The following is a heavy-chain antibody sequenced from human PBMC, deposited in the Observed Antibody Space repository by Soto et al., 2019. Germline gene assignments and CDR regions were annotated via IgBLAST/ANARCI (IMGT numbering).Heavy chain of an antibody. Sequence: EVQLVESGGGLVKPGASLRLSCTASGFTFNYAWMSWVRQAPGKGLEWVARIRTKTDDEATDYAAPVKGRFSVSRDDSKNTVHLQMNSLKTEDTAVYYCANGAPTGTFFDYWGQGILVTVSS. V-gene: IGHV3-15*01. D-gene: IGHD3-10*01. CDR1: GFTFNYAW. CDR2: IRTKTDDEAT. J-gene: IGHJ4*02. CDR3: ANGAPTGTFFDY.